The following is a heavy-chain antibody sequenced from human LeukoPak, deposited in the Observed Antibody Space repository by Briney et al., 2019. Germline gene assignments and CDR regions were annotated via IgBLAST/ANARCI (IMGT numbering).Heavy chain of an antibody. Sequence: AASVKVSCKASGGTFSSYAIMWVRQAPGQGLEWMGRIIPILGIANYAQKFQGRVTITAGKSTSTAYMEMSSLRSEDTAVYYCARDQPAYYYDSSGYHEYWFDPWGQGNLVTVSS. CDR3: ARDQPAYYYDSSGYHEYWFDP. D-gene: IGHD3-22*01. V-gene: IGHV1-69*04. CDR2: IIPILGIA. CDR1: GGTFSSYA. J-gene: IGHJ5*02.